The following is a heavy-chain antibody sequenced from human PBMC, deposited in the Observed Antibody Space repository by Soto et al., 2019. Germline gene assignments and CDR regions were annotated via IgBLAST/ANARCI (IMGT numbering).Heavy chain of an antibody. J-gene: IGHJ4*02. Sequence: QVQLVQSGAEVKKPGASVKVSCKASGDTFTDYYIHWVRQAPGQGLEWMGTVNHSGGHTTYAQHFPGRLTMTRDTSTSTLYMELTSLTSEDTAVYYCARGGHVVVVTAALDYWGQGTLVTVSS. CDR1: GDTFTDYY. CDR3: ARGGHVVVVTAALDY. V-gene: IGHV1-46*01. CDR2: VNHSGGHT. D-gene: IGHD2-21*02.